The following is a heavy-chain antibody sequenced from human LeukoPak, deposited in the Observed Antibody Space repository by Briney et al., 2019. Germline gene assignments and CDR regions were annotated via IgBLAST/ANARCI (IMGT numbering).Heavy chain of an antibody. CDR2: IYYSGST. Sequence: SETLSLTCTVSGGSVSSGSYYWSWIRQPPGKGLEWIGYIYYSGSTNYNPSLKSRVTISVDTSKNQFSLKLSSVTAADTAVYYCARGNYWFDPWGHGTLVTVSS. J-gene: IGHJ5*02. CDR3: ARGNYWFDP. V-gene: IGHV4-61*01. CDR1: GGSVSSGSYY.